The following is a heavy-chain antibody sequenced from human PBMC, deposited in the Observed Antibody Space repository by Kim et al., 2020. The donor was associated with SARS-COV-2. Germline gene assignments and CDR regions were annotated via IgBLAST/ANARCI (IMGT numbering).Heavy chain of an antibody. CDR1: GGSISSYY. CDR2: IYYSGST. CDR3: ARIEVGYYDFWSGYYTGHYYYGMDV. D-gene: IGHD3-3*01. Sequence: SETLSLTCTVSGGSISSYYWSWIRQPPGKGLEWIGYIYYSGSTNYNPSLKSRVTISVDTSKNQFSLKLSSVTAADTAVYYCARIEVGYYDFWSGYYTGHYYYGMDVWGQGTTVTVSS. V-gene: IGHV4-59*13. J-gene: IGHJ6*02.